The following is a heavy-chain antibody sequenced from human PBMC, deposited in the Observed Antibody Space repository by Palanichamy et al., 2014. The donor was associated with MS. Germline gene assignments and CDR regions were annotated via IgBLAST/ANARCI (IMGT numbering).Heavy chain of an antibody. V-gene: IGHV4-30-4*01. CDR2: IFYSGST. Sequence: QVQLQESGPGLVKPSQTLSLTCTVSGDSIRSGDYSWSWIRQSPGKGLVWVGHIFYSGSTYRNPSLKSRITMSVDTSKNQFSLNLNSVTAADTALYYCARGTGVRASVGSYYYYYMDVWGKGTTVTVSS. CDR1: GDSIRSGDYS. D-gene: IGHD3-10*01. CDR3: ARGTGVRASVGSYYYYYMDV. J-gene: IGHJ6*03.